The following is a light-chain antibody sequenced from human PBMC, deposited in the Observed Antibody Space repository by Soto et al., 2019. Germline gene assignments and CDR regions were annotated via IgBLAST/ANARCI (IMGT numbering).Light chain of an antibody. V-gene: IGKV1-39*01. CDR2: AAS. J-gene: IGKJ2*01. CDR1: QSISSN. CDR3: QQSYSIPYT. Sequence: DIPMTQSASSLSASVGDRVTITCRASQSISSNLNWHQQKPGKAPKVLIYAASSLQSGVPSRFSGSRSWTDFTLTISSLQPEDFATYYCQQSYSIPYTFGQGTKLEIK.